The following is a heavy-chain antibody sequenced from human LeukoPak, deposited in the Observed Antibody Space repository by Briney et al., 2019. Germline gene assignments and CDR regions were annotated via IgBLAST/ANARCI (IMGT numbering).Heavy chain of an antibody. Sequence: GRSLRLSCATSGFTFNNYAMHWVRQAPGKGLEWVAVISYDGSNKYYADSVKGRFTISRDNSKNTLYLQMNSLRAEDTAVYYCAKPKSAHYDAGFYYFDYWGQGTLVTVSS. D-gene: IGHD3-16*01. V-gene: IGHV3-30*18. CDR3: AKPKSAHYDAGFYYFDY. J-gene: IGHJ4*02. CDR1: GFTFNNYA. CDR2: ISYDGSNK.